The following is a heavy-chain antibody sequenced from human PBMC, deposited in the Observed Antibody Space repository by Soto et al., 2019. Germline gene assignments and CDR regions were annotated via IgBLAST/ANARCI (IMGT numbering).Heavy chain of an antibody. CDR2: IWYDGSNK. V-gene: IGHV3-33*01. Sequence: PGGSLRLSCAASGFTFSRYGMHWVRQAPGKGLEWVAVIWYDGSNKKYADSVKGRFTIYRDNSKNRLYLQMNSLRVEDTAVYYCARPVCSGGSCGGMDVSGQGTTVTVSS. CDR3: ARPVCSGGSCGGMDV. J-gene: IGHJ6*02. D-gene: IGHD2-15*01. CDR1: GFTFSRYG.